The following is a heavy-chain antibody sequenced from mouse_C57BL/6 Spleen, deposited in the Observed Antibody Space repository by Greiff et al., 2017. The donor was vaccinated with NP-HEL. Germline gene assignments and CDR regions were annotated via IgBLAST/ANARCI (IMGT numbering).Heavy chain of an antibody. CDR3: ARGGGYYTWFAY. V-gene: IGHV1-55*01. J-gene: IGHJ3*01. D-gene: IGHD2-3*01. CDR1: GYTFTSYW. CDR2: IYPGSGST. Sequence: VQLQQSGAELVKPGASVKMSCKASGYTFTSYWITWVKQRPGQGLEWIGDIYPGSGSTNYNEKFKSKATLTVDTSSSTAYMQLSSLTSEDSAVYYCARGGGYYTWFAYWGQGTLVTVSA.